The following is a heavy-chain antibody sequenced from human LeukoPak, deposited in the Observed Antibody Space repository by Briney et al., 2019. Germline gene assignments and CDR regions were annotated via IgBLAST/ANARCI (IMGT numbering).Heavy chain of an antibody. Sequence: GGSLRLSCAASGFTFSSYGMHWVRQAPGKGLEWVAFIRYDGSNKYYADSVKGRFTISRDNAKNSLYLQMNCLRAEDTAVYYCARESGGLGYCSSTSCPYYYYMDVWGKGTTVTVSS. V-gene: IGHV3-30*02. J-gene: IGHJ6*03. CDR1: GFTFSSYG. CDR2: IRYDGSNK. D-gene: IGHD2-2*01. CDR3: ARESGGLGYCSSTSCPYYYYMDV.